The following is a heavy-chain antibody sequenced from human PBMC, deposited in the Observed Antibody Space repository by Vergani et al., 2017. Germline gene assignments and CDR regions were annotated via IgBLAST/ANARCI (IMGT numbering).Heavy chain of an antibody. Sequence: QLQLQESGPGLVKPSATLSLTCSVSGASIRSSNYYWGWLRQPPGKGLEWIASFYYSGRTYYNPSLKSRVTISVDTSKNQFSLKLSSVTAADTAVYFCARHSTVEWLVKLGWIDPWGQGILVIVSS. J-gene: IGHJ5*02. CDR3: ARHSTVEWLVKLGWIDP. V-gene: IGHV4-39*01. CDR2: FYYSGRT. D-gene: IGHD6-19*01. CDR1: GASIRSSNYY.